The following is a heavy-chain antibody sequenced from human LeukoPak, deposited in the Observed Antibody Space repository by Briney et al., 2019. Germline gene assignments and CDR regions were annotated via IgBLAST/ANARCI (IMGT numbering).Heavy chain of an antibody. CDR2: ISSSSSTI. CDR3: ARDRRIGELFY. D-gene: IGHD3-10*01. J-gene: IGHJ4*02. V-gene: IGHV3-48*01. CDR1: GFTFSSYS. Sequence: GGSLRLSCAASGFTFSSYSMIWVRQAPGKGLEWVSYISSSSSTIYYADSVKGRFTISRDNAKNSLYLQMNSLRAEDTAVYYCARDRRIGELFYWGQGTLVTVSS.